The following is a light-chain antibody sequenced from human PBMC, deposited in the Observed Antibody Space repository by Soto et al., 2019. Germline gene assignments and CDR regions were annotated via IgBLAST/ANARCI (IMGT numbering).Light chain of an antibody. J-gene: IGLJ1*01. CDR2: GND. V-gene: IGLV1-44*01. Sequence: QSVLTQPPSVSGTPGQRVTMSCGGGTSNLGSRAVNWYQQFPGTAPKLLIYGNDQRPSGVPDRFSGSKGGTAASLAISGLQSDDEADYCCASWDDNLNGYVFGTGTQLTVL. CDR1: TSNLGSRA. CDR3: ASWDDNLNGYV.